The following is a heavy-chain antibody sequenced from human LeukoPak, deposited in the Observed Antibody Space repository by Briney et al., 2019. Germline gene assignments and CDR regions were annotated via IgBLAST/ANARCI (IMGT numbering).Heavy chain of an antibody. CDR1: GDSVSNSSLA. V-gene: IGHV6-1*01. Sequence: SQTLSLTCAISGDSVSNSSLAWKWIRQSPSRGLEWLGRTYYRSKWYNEYAISVRGRITINSDTSRNQFSLHLNSVTPDDTGIYYCARGYSLNYWGQGTLVTVSS. J-gene: IGHJ4*02. CDR3: ARGYSLNY. D-gene: IGHD1-26*01. CDR2: TYYRSKWYN.